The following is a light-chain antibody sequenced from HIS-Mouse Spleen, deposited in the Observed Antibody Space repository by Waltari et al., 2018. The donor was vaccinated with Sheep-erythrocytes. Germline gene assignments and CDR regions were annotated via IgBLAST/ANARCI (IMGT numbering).Light chain of an antibody. CDR1: SSNIGSNT. V-gene: IGLV1-44*01. J-gene: IGLJ2*01. CDR3: AAWDDSLNGVV. CDR2: SNN. Sequence: QSVLTQPPSASGTPGQRVTISCSGSSSNIGSNTVNWYQQLPGTAPKLLIYSNNQQPSGGPDRCSGSKSGTSASLAISGLQSEDEADYYCAAWDDSLNGVVFGGGTKLTVL.